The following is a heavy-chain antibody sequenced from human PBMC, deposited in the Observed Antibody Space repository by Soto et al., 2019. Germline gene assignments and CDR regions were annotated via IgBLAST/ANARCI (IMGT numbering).Heavy chain of an antibody. D-gene: IGHD4-17*01. V-gene: IGHV3-30*18. CDR2: ISYDGSNK. CDR3: AKDLGGDYGDYYFDY. J-gene: IGHJ4*02. Sequence: VQLVESGGGVVQPGRSLRLSCAASGFTFSSYGMHWVRQAPGKGLEWVAVISYDGSNKYYADSVKGRFTISRDNSKNTLYLQMNSLRAEDTAVYYCAKDLGGDYGDYYFDYWGQGTLVTVSS. CDR1: GFTFSSYG.